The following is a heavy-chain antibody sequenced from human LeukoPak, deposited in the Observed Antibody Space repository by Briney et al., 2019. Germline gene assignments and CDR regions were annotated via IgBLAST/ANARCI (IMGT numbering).Heavy chain of an antibody. V-gene: IGHV3-30-3*01. CDR3: AREAGLTMIVVGCFDY. D-gene: IGHD3-22*01. J-gene: IGHJ4*02. CDR1: GFTFSSYA. CDR2: ISYDGSNK. Sequence: GRSLRLSCAASGFTFSSYAMHWVRQAPGKGLEWVAVISYDGSNKYYADSVKGRFTISRDNSKNTLYLQMNSLRAEDTAVYYCAREAGLTMIVVGCFDYWGQGTLVTVSS.